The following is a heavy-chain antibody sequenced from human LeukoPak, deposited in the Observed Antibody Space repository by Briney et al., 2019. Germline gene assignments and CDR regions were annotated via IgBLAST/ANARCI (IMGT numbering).Heavy chain of an antibody. CDR2: IYASGGT. CDR3: ARGFWSGSFFDF. Sequence: SQTLSLTCTVSGDSISSGSYWTWIRQPAGKGLEWIGRIYASGGTRYNPSLNSRLTISLDTSKNQFFLNLTSVTAADTAMYYCARGFWSGSFFDFWGQGSLVTVSS. V-gene: IGHV4-61*02. J-gene: IGHJ4*02. D-gene: IGHD3-3*01. CDR1: GDSISSGSY.